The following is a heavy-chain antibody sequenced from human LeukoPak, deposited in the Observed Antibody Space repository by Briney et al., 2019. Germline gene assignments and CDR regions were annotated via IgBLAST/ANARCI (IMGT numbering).Heavy chain of an antibody. V-gene: IGHV3-48*01. J-gene: IGHJ4*02. CDR1: GFTFSSYT. CDR3: ARDRGRGGFYFDS. Sequence: PGGSLRLSCAASGFTFSSYTMNWVRQAPGKGLEWISYISRSMSPIYYADSVKGRFTISRDNAKNSLYLQMNSLRAEDTAIYYCARDRGRGGFYFDSWGQGSLVTVSS. CDR2: ISRSMSPI. D-gene: IGHD3-16*01.